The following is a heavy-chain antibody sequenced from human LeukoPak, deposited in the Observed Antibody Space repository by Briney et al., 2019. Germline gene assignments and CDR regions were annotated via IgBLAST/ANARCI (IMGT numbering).Heavy chain of an antibody. D-gene: IGHD3-22*01. CDR1: GYTFTGYY. CDR2: INPNSGGT. Sequence: ASVKVSCKASGYTFTGYYMHWVRQAPGQGLEWMGRINPNSGGTNYAQKFQGRVTMTRDTSISTAYMELSRLRSDDTAVYYCALHTRITMIVVVIDAFDIWGQGTMVIVSS. CDR3: ALHTRITMIVVVIDAFDI. J-gene: IGHJ3*02. V-gene: IGHV1-2*06.